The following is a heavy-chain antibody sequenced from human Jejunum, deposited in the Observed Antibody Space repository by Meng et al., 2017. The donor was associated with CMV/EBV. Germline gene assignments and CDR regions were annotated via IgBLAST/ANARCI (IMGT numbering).Heavy chain of an antibody. CDR3: TKGGFDS. D-gene: IGHD2-15*01. CDR2: IRHDGSED. CDR1: GFPFNIYD. J-gene: IGHJ4*02. Sequence: QGQVVESGGGVVPPGGSLRLSCVTSGFPFNIYDMHWVRQAPGKGLDWVTCIRHDGSEDFYVDSVKGRFTISRDNSKNTLYLQMNSLRVDDSALYYCTKGGFDSWGQGTLVTVSS. V-gene: IGHV3-30*02.